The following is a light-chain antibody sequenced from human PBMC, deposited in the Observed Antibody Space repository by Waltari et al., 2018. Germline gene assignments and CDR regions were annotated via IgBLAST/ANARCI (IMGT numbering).Light chain of an antibody. CDR3: QQYNNWSYT. V-gene: IGKV3-15*01. Sequence: EIVMTQSPATLSVSPGERATLSCRASQSISTNLAWYQQKSGHAPSLLVYGASTRATGIPARFSGSGSGTEFSLTVSSLQSEDFAVYYCQQYNNWSYTFGQGTKLEIK. CDR2: GAS. CDR1: QSISTN. J-gene: IGKJ2*01.